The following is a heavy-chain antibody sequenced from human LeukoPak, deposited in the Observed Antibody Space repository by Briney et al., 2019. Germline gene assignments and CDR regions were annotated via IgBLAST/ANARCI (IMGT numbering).Heavy chain of an antibody. CDR2: ISGSAHKI. J-gene: IGHJ4*02. D-gene: IGHD5-18*01. CDR3: AGRPTGYSSGYIH. CDR1: GITFSNYA. V-gene: IGHV3-23*01. Sequence: GGSLRLSCVASGITFSNYAVSWVRQAPEKGLDWVSVISGSAHKIRYADSVKGRFTISRDNSEDIVYMQMNNLRVEDTAVYYCAGRPTGYSSGYIHWGQGTLVTVSS.